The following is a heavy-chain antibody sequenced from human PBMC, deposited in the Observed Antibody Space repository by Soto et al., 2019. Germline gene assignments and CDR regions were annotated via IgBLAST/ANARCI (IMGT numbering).Heavy chain of an antibody. V-gene: IGHV3-23*01. J-gene: IGHJ3*02. Sequence: EVQLLESGGGLVQPGGSLRLSCAASGFTFSSYAMSWVRQAPGKGLVWVSVISGSGSSTYCADSVRGRLPISRDNSKNTLYLQMNSLRAEDTAVYYCAKDPLSGDTVDAFDIWGQGTMVTVSS. D-gene: IGHD4-17*01. CDR2: ISGSGSST. CDR1: GFTFSSYA. CDR3: AKDPLSGDTVDAFDI.